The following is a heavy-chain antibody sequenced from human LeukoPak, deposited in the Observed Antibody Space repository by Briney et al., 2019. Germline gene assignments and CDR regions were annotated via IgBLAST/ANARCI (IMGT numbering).Heavy chain of an antibody. CDR2: ITSSGTYI. D-gene: IGHD5-24*01. V-gene: IGHV3-21*01. CDR3: AKDQRNFGEMAPTALDY. CDR1: GFTFNNYN. Sequence: AGGSLRLSCAASGFTFNNYNMNWVRQAPGKALEWVSSITSSGTYIFYADSVKGRFTISRDNAKNSLYLQMNSLGPEDTAVYYCAKDQRNFGEMAPTALDYWGQGTLVTVSS. J-gene: IGHJ4*02.